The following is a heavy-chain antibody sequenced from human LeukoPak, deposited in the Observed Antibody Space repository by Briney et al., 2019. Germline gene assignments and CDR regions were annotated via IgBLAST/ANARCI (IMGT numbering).Heavy chain of an antibody. CDR3: ARVLSGRGSLYDYYYYMDV. CDR2: ISGSGGNT. Sequence: GGSLRLSCAASGFTVNTYAMSWVRQAPGKGLEWVSGISGSGGNTYYADSVKGRFTISRDISKNTLYLQMNSLRAEDTAVYYCARVLSGRGSLYDYYYYMDVWGKGTTVTISS. CDR1: GFTVNTYA. V-gene: IGHV3-23*01. J-gene: IGHJ6*03. D-gene: IGHD3-10*01.